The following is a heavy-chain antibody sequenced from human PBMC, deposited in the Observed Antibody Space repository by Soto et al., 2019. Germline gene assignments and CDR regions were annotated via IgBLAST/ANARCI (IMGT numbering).Heavy chain of an antibody. CDR2: IYYSGST. CDR3: ARHSTYLYYYYGMDV. CDR1: GGSISSSSYY. D-gene: IGHD2-2*01. V-gene: IGHV4-39*01. Sequence: QLQLQESGPGLVKPSETLSLTCTVSGGSISSSSYYWGWIRQPPGKGLEWIGSIYYSGSTYYNPSLKSRVTQSVHTSKNQFSLKLSSVTAADTAVYYCARHSTYLYYYYGMDVWGQGTTVTVSS. J-gene: IGHJ6*02.